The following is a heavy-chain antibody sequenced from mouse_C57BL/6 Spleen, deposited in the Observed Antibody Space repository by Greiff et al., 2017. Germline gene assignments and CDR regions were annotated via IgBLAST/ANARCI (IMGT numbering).Heavy chain of an antibody. Sequence: QVQLQQPGAELVKPGASVKLSCKASGYTFTSYWMHWVKQRPGQGLEWIGMIHPNSGSTNYNEKFKSKATLTVDKSSSTAYMQLSSLTSEYSAVYYCARDDDGSSYGYYAMDYWGQGTSVTVSS. CDR2: IHPNSGST. CDR3: ARDDDGSSYGYYAMDY. D-gene: IGHD1-1*01. CDR1: GYTFTSYW. J-gene: IGHJ4*01. V-gene: IGHV1-64*01.